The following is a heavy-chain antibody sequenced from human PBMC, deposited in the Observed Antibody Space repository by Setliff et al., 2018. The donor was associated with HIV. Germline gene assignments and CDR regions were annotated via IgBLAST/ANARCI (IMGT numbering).Heavy chain of an antibody. J-gene: IGHJ6*02. CDR3: ARIRYGGIFLYYYYGMDV. D-gene: IGHD2-15*01. V-gene: IGHV7-4-1*02. CDR1: GYSFTSYA. Sequence: ASVKVSCKASGYSFTSYAINWVRQAPGQGLEWMGWINTNTGNPTYAQGFTGRFVFSLDTSVSTAYLQISSLKAEDTAVYYCARIRYGGIFLYYYYGMDVWGQGTTVTVSS. CDR2: INTNTGNP.